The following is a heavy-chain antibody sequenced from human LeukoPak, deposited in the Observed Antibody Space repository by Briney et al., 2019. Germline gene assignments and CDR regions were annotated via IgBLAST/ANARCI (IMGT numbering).Heavy chain of an antibody. CDR1: GGSFSGYY. CDR3: ARGRSLFDP. V-gene: IGHV4-34*01. J-gene: IGHJ5*02. CDR2: INHSGST. Sequence: PSETLSLTCAVYGGSFSGYYWSWIRQPPGKGLEWIGEINHSGSTNYNPSLKSRVAISVDTSKNQFSLKLSSVTAADTAVYYCARGRSLFDPWGQGTLATVSS.